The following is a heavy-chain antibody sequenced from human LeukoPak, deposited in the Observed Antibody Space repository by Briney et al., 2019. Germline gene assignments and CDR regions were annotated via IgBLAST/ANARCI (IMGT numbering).Heavy chain of an antibody. CDR3: ARGGGEGPNVNAFDI. CDR2: ISAYNGDT. CDR1: GYTFSIYG. J-gene: IGHJ3*02. Sequence: AAVKVSCKPSGYTFSIYGISWVRQAPGQGLEWMGWISAYNGDTNYAQKLQGRVTMTTDTSTSTAYMELRSLRSDDAAVYDCARGGGEGPNVNAFDIWGQGTMVTVSS. V-gene: IGHV1-18*01.